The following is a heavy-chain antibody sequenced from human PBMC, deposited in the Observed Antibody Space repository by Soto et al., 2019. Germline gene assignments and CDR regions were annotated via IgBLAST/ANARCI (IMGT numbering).Heavy chain of an antibody. CDR2: IIPIFGTA. J-gene: IGHJ6*02. CDR3: ARVPNYYYYGMDV. Sequence: SVKVSCKASGGTFSSYAISWVRQAPGQGLEWMGGIIPIFGTANYAQKFQGRVTITADESTSTAYMELSSLRSEDTAVYYCARVPNYYYYGMDVWGRGTTVTVSS. CDR1: GGTFSSYA. V-gene: IGHV1-69*13.